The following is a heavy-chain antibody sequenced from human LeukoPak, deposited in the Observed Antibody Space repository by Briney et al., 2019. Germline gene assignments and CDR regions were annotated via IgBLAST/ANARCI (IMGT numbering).Heavy chain of an antibody. D-gene: IGHD3-16*01. Sequence: ASVTVSCTPSGYIFTSNSITWVRQASGQQLEWMGWISTFNGYTKYAQNLQGRITMTRDTSTRTVYLEMRNLRSDDTAVYFCARGGFYYDLWGQGTLVTVSS. CDR2: ISTFNGYT. CDR3: ARGGFYYDL. J-gene: IGHJ4*02. CDR1: GYIFTSNS. V-gene: IGHV1-18*04.